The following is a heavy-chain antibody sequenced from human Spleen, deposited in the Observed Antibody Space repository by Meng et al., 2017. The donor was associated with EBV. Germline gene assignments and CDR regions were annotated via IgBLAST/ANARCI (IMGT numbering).Heavy chain of an antibody. J-gene: IGHJ4*02. D-gene: IGHD2-21*02. CDR1: GGSFSGFY. Sequence: QVKLKQWGAGLLRPSETLSLTCAVHGGSFSGFYWTWIRQAPGKGLEWIGEVNPSGTTSYNPSLKSRVTMSVDTSKNQFSLKLNSVTAADTAVYYCATNVVTEKEVFDYWGQGTLVTVSS. CDR2: VNPSGTT. V-gene: IGHV4-34*01. CDR3: ATNVVTEKEVFDY.